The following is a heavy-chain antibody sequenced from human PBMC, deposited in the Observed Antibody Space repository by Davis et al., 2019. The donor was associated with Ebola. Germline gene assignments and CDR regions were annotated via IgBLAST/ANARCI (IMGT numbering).Heavy chain of an antibody. CDR2: INLGGST. CDR1: NGPFSGYY. D-gene: IGHD2/OR15-2a*01. V-gene: IGHV4-34*01. J-gene: IGHJ5*02. CDR3: AREGGGTTYRWFDP. Sequence: SETLSLTCAVYNGPFSGYYWSWVRQPPGKGLEWIGEINLGGSTNYNPSLKSRVTISVDRSKNQFSLKLSSVTAADTAVYYCAREGGGTTYRWFDPWGQGTLVTVSS.